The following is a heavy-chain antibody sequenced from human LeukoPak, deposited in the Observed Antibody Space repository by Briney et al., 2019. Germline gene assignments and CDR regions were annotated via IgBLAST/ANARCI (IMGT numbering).Heavy chain of an antibody. J-gene: IGHJ5*02. Sequence: SETLSLTCTVSGGSISSYYWSWIRQPAGKGLEWIGRIYTSGSTNYNPSLKSRVTISVDKSKNQFSLKLSSVTAADTAVYYCARDTAGYCSGGSCYPNWFDPWGQGTLVTVYS. CDR2: IYTSGST. CDR3: ARDTAGYCSGGSCYPNWFDP. V-gene: IGHV4-4*07. D-gene: IGHD2-15*01. CDR1: GGSISSYY.